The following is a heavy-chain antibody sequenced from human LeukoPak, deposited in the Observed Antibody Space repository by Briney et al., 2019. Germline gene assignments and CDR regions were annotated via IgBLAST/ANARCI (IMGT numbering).Heavy chain of an antibody. J-gene: IGHJ4*02. D-gene: IGHD6-13*01. CDR2: ISSSSSYT. V-gene: IGHV3-11*03. CDR3: ARKGVAAAGAFDY. Sequence: PGGSLRLSCAASGFTSSDYYMSWIRQAPGKGLEWVSYISSSSSYTNYADSVKGRFTISRDNAKNSLYLQMNSLRAEDTAVYYCARKGVAAAGAFDYWGQGTLVTVSS. CDR1: GFTSSDYY.